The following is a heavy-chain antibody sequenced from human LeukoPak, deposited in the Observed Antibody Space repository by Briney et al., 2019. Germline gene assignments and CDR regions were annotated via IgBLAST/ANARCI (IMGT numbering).Heavy chain of an antibody. V-gene: IGHV4-59*01. CDR1: GGSISSYY. J-gene: IGHJ2*01. D-gene: IGHD5-12*01. CDR2: IYYSGSA. Sequence: SETLSLTCAVSGGSISSYYCSWIRQPPGEGLEWIGYIYYSGSANYNPSLKSRVTISVDTSKNQFSLKLSSVTAADTAVYYCARVERYSGYDLYFDLWGRGTLVTVSS. CDR3: ARVERYSGYDLYFDL.